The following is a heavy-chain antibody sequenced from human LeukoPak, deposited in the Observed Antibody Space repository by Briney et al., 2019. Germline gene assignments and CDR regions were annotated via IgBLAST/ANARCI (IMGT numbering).Heavy chain of an antibody. CDR1: GFNFSNYA. J-gene: IGHJ4*02. D-gene: IGHD1-26*01. CDR3: ARDLRSGYSRGFDY. V-gene: IGHV3-21*01. Sequence: GGSLRLSCAASGFNFSNYAMHWVRQAPGKGLEWVSSISSSSSYIYYADSVKGRFTISRDNAKNSLYLQMNSLRAEDTAVYYCARDLRSGYSRGFDYWGQGTLVTVSS. CDR2: ISSSSSYI.